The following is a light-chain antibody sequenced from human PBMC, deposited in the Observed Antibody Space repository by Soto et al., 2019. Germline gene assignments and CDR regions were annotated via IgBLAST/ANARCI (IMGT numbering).Light chain of an antibody. CDR1: QSFRGL. CDR3: QQRHMWPIT. Sequence: ELVLTQSPVTLSLSPGEGATLSCRASQSFRGLLAWYQQKPGQAPRLLIYDAYNRATGIPPRFSGSGSGTDFTLTISSPEPEDSAVYYCQQRHMWPITFGQGTRLEIK. CDR2: DAY. J-gene: IGKJ5*01. V-gene: IGKV3-11*01.